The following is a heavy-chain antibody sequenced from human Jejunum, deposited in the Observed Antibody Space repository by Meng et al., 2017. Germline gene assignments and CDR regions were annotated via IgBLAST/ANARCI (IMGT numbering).Heavy chain of an antibody. J-gene: IGHJ6*02. CDR1: GFTFSDFQ. Sequence: GESLKISCPASGFTFSDFQMHWVRQAPGKGLEWVAFICDSGNTMYYSDSVKGRFTISRDNVKNLLYLQLNNLGAEDTAVYYRARESRSVTTARGVSTYYYYGMDVWGQGTTVTVSS. D-gene: IGHD3-10*01. CDR3: ARESRSVTTARGVSTYYYYGMDV. CDR2: ICDSGNTM. V-gene: IGHV3-48*03.